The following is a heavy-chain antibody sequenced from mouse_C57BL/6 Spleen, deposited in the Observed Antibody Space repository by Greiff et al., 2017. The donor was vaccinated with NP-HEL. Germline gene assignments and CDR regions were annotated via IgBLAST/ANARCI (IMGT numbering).Heavy chain of an antibody. CDR2: INPSTGGT. CDR1: GYSFTGYY. CDR3: ARSGYYGSSDY. V-gene: IGHV1-42*01. J-gene: IGHJ4*01. Sequence: VHVKQSGPELVKPGASVKISCKASGYSFTGYYMNWVKQSPEKSLEWIGEINPSTGGTTYNQKFKAKATLTVDKSSSTAYMQLKSLTSEDSAVYYCARSGYYGSSDYWGQGTSVTVSS. D-gene: IGHD1-1*01.